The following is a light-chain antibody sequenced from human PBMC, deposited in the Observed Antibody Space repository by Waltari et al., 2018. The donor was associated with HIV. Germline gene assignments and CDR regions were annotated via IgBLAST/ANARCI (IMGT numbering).Light chain of an antibody. Sequence: EIVLTHSPDTLSLSPGERATLSCTARQTIAGNSVAWDQHRPGQAPRLLIYAASGRATGISERCSGGGSRTDCSLTNIRLTPDDSAVYYCEHYNGTNPMLAFGPGTKV. J-gene: IGKJ3*01. CDR1: QTIAGNS. CDR3: EHYNGTNPMLA. CDR2: AAS. V-gene: IGKV3-20*01.